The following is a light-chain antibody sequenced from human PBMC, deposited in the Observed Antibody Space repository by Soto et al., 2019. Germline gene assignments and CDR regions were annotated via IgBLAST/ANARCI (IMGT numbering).Light chain of an antibody. Sequence: QSVLTQPPSVSGAPGQRVTISCTGSSSNIGANYGVHWYQQLPGTAPKLLIYANSNRSSGVPDRFSGSKSGTSASLAITGLQAEDEADYYCQSYDSSLSGSWVFGGGTKLTVL. J-gene: IGLJ3*02. CDR1: SSNIGANYG. CDR3: QSYDSSLSGSWV. CDR2: ANS. V-gene: IGLV1-40*01.